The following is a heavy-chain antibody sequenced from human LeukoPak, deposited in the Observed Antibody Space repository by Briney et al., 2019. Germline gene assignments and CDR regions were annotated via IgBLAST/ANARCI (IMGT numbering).Heavy chain of an antibody. D-gene: IGHD4-11*01. CDR2: ISGSGGST. CDR1: GFTFSSYA. V-gene: IGHV3-23*01. J-gene: IGHJ5*02. Sequence: GGSLRLSCAASGFTFSSYAMSWVRQAPGKGLEWVSAISGSGGSTYYADSVKGRFTISRDNSKNTLYLQVSSLRAEDTAVYYCAKVGTIETTEELNWFDPWGQGTLVTVSS. CDR3: AKVGTIETTEELNWFDP.